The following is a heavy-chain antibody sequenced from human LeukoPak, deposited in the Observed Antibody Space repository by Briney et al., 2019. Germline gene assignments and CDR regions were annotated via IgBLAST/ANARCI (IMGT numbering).Heavy chain of an antibody. J-gene: IGHJ4*02. V-gene: IGHV3-23*01. Sequence: GGSLRLSCAASGFTFSSYTMSWVRQAPGKGLEWVSTITTSDGNTYYADSVKGRFTVSRDNSKNTLYLQMNSLRAEDTAVYYCARDDYDFWSGYYDPLHYWGQGTLVTVSS. D-gene: IGHD3-3*01. CDR3: ARDDYDFWSGYYDPLHY. CDR1: GFTFSSYT. CDR2: ITTSDGNT.